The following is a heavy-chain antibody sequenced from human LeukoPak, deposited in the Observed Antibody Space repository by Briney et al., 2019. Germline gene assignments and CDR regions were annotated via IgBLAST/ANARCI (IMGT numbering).Heavy chain of an antibody. D-gene: IGHD2-21*02. Sequence: GGSLRLSCAASGFTFSTSAMHWGRHAPGKGLGYVSPISSNGGTTHSANSVKGRFTISRDNSKRKVFLQMGSLRTEDMAVYYCARGEPECAGDCAYWYLDLWGRGTLVTVSS. CDR2: ISSNGGTT. V-gene: IGHV3-64*01. CDR1: GFTFSTSA. CDR3: ARGEPECAGDCAYWYLDL. J-gene: IGHJ2*01.